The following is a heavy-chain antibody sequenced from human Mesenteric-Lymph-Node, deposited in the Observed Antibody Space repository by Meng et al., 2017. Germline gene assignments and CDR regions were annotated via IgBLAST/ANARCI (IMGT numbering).Heavy chain of an antibody. J-gene: IGHJ4*02. CDR3: ARDDYGTLDY. CDR2: IWFDGSKD. CDR1: GFTFNRYA. V-gene: IGHV3-33*01. Sequence: GESLRLSCVASGFTFNRYAMHWVRQAPGQGLEWLAPIWFDGSKDYYVDSVKGRFIIFRDNSKNTVYLQMNSLRAEDTAVYYCARDDYGTLDYWGQGTLVTVSS. D-gene: IGHD4/OR15-4a*01.